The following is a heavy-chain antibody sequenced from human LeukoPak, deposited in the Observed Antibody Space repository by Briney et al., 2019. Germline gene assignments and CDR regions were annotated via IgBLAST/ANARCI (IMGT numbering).Heavy chain of an antibody. CDR2: VSGSGASA. Sequence: GGSLSLSCAASEFTFSSYAMTWVRQAPGKGLEWVSSVSGSGASAAYADSVKGRFTISRDNSKNTLYLQMNSLRPEDTAVYFCAKGGIQLWYYLDYWGQGTLLTVSS. CDR1: EFTFSSYA. D-gene: IGHD5-18*01. CDR3: AKGGIQLWYYLDY. J-gene: IGHJ4*02. V-gene: IGHV3-23*01.